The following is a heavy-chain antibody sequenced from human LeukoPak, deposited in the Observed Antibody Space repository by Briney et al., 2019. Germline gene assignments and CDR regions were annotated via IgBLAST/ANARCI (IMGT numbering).Heavy chain of an antibody. D-gene: IGHD5-24*01. V-gene: IGHV3-53*04. CDR3: AGGSRRDGYDY. CDR1: GFTFSSYW. J-gene: IGHJ4*02. CDR2: IYDNGDA. Sequence: PGGSLRLSCAASGFTFSSYWMSWVRQAPGKGLEWVSVIYDNGDAYSADSVKGRFTISRHNSKNTLYLQMNSLRPEDTAVYYCAGGSRRDGYDYWGQGTLVTVSS.